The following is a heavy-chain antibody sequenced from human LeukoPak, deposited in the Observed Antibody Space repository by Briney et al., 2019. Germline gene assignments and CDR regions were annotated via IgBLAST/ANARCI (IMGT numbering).Heavy chain of an antibody. D-gene: IGHD5-12*01. CDR1: GFTFSSYE. J-gene: IGHJ4*02. CDR2: ISSSSSYI. CDR3: TSQGSGYDSPIDY. V-gene: IGHV3-21*01. Sequence: GGSLRLSCAASGFTFSSYEMNWVRQAPGKGLEWVSFISSSSSYIYYADSVKGRFTISRDNAKNSLFLQMNSLRVEDTALYYCTSQGSGYDSPIDYWGQGTLITVSS.